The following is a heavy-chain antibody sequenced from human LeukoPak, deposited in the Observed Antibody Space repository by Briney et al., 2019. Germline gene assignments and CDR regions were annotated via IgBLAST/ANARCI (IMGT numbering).Heavy chain of an antibody. CDR1: GYTFAGYY. CDR2: INPNSGGT. Sequence: ASVKVSCKASGYTFAGYYMHWVRQAPGQGLEWMGWINPNSGGTNYAQKFQGRVTMTRNTSISTAYMELSRLRSDDTAVYYCARPGGGSSGYYYEDWFDPWGQGTLVTVSS. J-gene: IGHJ5*02. D-gene: IGHD3-22*01. V-gene: IGHV1-2*02. CDR3: ARPGGGSSGYYYEDWFDP.